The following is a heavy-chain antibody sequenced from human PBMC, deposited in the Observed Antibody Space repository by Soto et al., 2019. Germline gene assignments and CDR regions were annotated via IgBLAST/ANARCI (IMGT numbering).Heavy chain of an antibody. CDR1: GGSISSYY. J-gene: IGHJ4*02. D-gene: IGHD4-17*01. V-gene: IGHV4-59*01. Sequence: SETLSLTCTVSGGSISSYYWSWIRQPPGKGLEWVGYIYYSGSTNYNPSLKSRVTISVDTSKNQFSLKLSSVTAADTAVYYCARELNGDYEDYFDYWGQGTLVTVSS. CDR3: ARELNGDYEDYFDY. CDR2: IYYSGST.